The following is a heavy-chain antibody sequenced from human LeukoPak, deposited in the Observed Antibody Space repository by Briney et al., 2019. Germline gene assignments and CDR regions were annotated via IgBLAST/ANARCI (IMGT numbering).Heavy chain of an antibody. V-gene: IGHV4-34*01. CDR1: GGSFSGYY. D-gene: IGHD5-12*01. CDR3: ARSGSGYLRYYFDY. CDR2: INHSGST. Sequence: SETLSLTCAVYGGSFSGYYWSWIRQPPGKGLEWIGEINHSGSTNYNPSLKSRVTISVDTSKNQFSLKPSSVTAADTAVYYCARSGSGYLRYYFDYWGQGTLVTVSS. J-gene: IGHJ4*02.